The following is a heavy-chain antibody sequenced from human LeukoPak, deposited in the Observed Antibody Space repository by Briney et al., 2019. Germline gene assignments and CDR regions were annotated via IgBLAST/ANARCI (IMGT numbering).Heavy chain of an antibody. CDR2: VSWNSGRR. CDR3: AKGYCSGASCQEEY. CDR1: GFRFDDYA. V-gene: IGHV3-9*01. Sequence: GGSLRLSCAASGFRFDDYAMHWVRQAPGKGLEVVSGVSWNSGRRGYADSVKGRVTSSRDNAKNSLYLHMISLRAEDTDLYYCAKGYCSGASCQEEYWGQGTLVTVSS. J-gene: IGHJ4*02. D-gene: IGHD2-15*01.